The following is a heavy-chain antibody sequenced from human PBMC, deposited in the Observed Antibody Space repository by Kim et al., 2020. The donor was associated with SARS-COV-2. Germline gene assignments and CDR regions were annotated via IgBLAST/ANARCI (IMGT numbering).Heavy chain of an antibody. CDR1: GFTFSSYG. J-gene: IGHJ3*02. CDR2: IWYDGSNK. CDR3: ARDAVITIFGVDNPGYAFDI. D-gene: IGHD3-3*01. V-gene: IGHV3-33*01. Sequence: GGSLRLSCAASGFTFSSYGMHWVRQAPGKGLEWVAVIWYDGSNKYYADSVKGRFTISRDNSKNTLYLQMNSLRAEDTAVYYCARDAVITIFGVDNPGYAFDIWGQGAMGTVSS.